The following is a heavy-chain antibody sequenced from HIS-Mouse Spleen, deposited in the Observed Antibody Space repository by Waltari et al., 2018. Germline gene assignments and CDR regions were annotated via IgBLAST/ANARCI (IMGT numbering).Heavy chain of an antibody. D-gene: IGHD2-15*01. Sequence: QVQLQESGPGLVKPSETLSLTCTVSGDSISSYYWSWIRQPPGKGLEWIGYIYYSGNTNYHPSLKGRVTISVDTSKNQFSLKLSSVTAADTAVYYCARGGLLAATYYFDYWGQGTLVTVSS. V-gene: IGHV4-59*08. CDR2: IYYSGNT. J-gene: IGHJ4*02. CDR3: ARGGLLAATYYFDY. CDR1: GDSISSYY.